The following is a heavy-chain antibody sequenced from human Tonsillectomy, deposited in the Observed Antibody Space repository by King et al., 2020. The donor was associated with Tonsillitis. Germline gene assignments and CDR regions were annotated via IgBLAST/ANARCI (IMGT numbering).Heavy chain of an antibody. CDR2: IRSKAYGGTT. V-gene: IGHV3-49*03. CDR1: GFTFGDYA. J-gene: IGHJ4*02. D-gene: IGHD3-22*01. CDR3: AKARYYYDSLGLDY. Sequence: LVQSGGGLVQPGRSLRLSCTASGFTFGDYAMSWFRQAPGKGLEWVGFIRSKAYGGTTEFAASVKGRFTISRDDSRSIAYLQMNSLKTEDTAVFYCAKARYYYDSLGLDYWGQGTLVTVSS.